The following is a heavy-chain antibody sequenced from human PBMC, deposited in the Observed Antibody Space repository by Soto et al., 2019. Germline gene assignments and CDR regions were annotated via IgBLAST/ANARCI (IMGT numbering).Heavy chain of an antibody. D-gene: IGHD3-3*02. V-gene: IGHV4-59*01. CDR1: GASIKDYS. CDR2: MYSSETT. J-gene: IGHJ5*02. Sequence: SGACTVSGASIKDYSLTWIRHTTGSGLEWVGFMYSSETTKYNPSLTGRANMSLDTSKNQVSLHLKSVTAAETAVYYGARANICIWYKLEYKCSDPRGQGTLVTVFS. CDR3: ARANICIWYKLEYKCSDP.